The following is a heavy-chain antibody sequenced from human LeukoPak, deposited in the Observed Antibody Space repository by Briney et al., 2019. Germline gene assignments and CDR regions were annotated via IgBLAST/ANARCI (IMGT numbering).Heavy chain of an antibody. D-gene: IGHD3-22*01. CDR3: ARYYYDSSGADY. V-gene: IGHV3-23*01. CDR2: ISGSGGST. Sequence: GGSLRLSCAASGFTFSSYAMSWVRQAPGKGLEWVSAISGSGGSTYYADSVKGRFTISRDNSKNTLYLQMNSLRAEDTAVYYCARYYYDSSGADYWGQGTLVTVSS. CDR1: GFTFSSYA. J-gene: IGHJ4*02.